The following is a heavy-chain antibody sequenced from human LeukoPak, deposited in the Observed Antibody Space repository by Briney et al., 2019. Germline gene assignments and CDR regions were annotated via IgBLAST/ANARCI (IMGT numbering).Heavy chain of an antibody. V-gene: IGHV3-21*01. D-gene: IGHD2-21*01. CDR2: IGAGTGNM. J-gene: IGHJ4*02. CDR1: GFLFRTYY. CDR3: ASEFCGGGGCHGFHY. Sequence: KPGGSLTLSCAPSGFLFRTYYKHGPRQAPGKGLEWVSSIGAGTGNMYFADSVKGRFTISRDNAKNSLSLQMNSLRAEDTAVYYCASEFCGGGGCHGFHYRGRGTLVTVSS.